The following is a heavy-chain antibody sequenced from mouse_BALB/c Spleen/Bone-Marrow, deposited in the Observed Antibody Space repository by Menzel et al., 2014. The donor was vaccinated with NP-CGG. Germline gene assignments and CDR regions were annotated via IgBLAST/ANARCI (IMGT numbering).Heavy chain of an antibody. V-gene: IGHV1-54*01. D-gene: IGHD1-1*01. CDR3: ARGITTGYFDY. J-gene: IGHJ2*01. CDR2: INPGSGST. Sequence: QVQLKESGAELVRPGTSVKVSCKASGYAFTNYLIEWVKQRPGQGLEWIGVINPGSGSTNYNEKFKGKATLTADKSSSTAHMQLSSLTSDDSAVYFCARGITTGYFDYWGQGTTLTVSS. CDR1: GYAFTNYL.